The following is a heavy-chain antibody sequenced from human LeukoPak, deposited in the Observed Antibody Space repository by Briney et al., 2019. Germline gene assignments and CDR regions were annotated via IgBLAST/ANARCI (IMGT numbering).Heavy chain of an antibody. CDR1: GYTFTSYY. CDR3: ARSGDRLEFNYDPRFDP. V-gene: IGHV1-46*01. Sequence: AASVKVSCKASGYTFTSYYIHWVRQAPGQGLEWMGIINPTGGSTTYAQKFQGRVTMTRDTSTSTVYMELSRLRSDDAAVYYCARSGDRLEFNYDPRFDPWGQGTLVTVSS. CDR2: INPTGGST. J-gene: IGHJ5*02. D-gene: IGHD3-3*01.